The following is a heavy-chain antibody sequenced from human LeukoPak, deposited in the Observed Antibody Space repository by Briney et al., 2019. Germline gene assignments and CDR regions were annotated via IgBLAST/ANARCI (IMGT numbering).Heavy chain of an antibody. J-gene: IGHJ4*02. CDR3: ARDQYGGYALDY. Sequence: GGSLRLSCAVSGFTFSSYSMNWVRQAPGKGLEWVSSISSISYIYYADSVKGRFTISRDTAKNSLYLQMNSLRAEDTAVYYCARDQYGGYALDYWGQGTLVTVSS. CDR1: GFTFSSYS. V-gene: IGHV3-21*01. CDR2: ISSISYI. D-gene: IGHD4-17*01.